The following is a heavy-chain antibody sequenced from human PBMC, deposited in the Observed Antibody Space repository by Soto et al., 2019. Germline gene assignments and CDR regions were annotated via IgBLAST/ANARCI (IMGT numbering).Heavy chain of an antibody. Sequence: QVQLVQSGSEVKKPGASVQVSCKASGYTFTDYYMHWVRQAPGQGLEWMGWMNPYSGGTKFAQKFQGRVNMTRDTSIRIAYMELSRLRYDDTAVYYCARGGNSGYYYEWGQGTLVTVSS. CDR1: GYTFTDYY. CDR2: MNPYSGGT. J-gene: IGHJ4*02. V-gene: IGHV1-2*02. CDR3: ARGGNSGYYYE. D-gene: IGHD5-12*01.